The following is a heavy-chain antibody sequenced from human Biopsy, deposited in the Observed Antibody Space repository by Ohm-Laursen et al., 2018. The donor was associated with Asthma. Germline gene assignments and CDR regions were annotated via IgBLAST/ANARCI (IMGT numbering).Heavy chain of an antibody. Sequence: TQTLTLTCTFSGFSFSTYGVGVGWIRQSPGKALEWLALINLNDNKSYSPSLKSRLTITKDTSKNLVVLTMTNMDPVDTATYYCAHRRHGPSVEYYYDSSGYSPFDYWGQGTLVPVSS. CDR3: AHRRHGPSVEYYYDSSGYSPFDY. V-gene: IGHV2-5*01. J-gene: IGHJ4*02. CDR1: GFSFSTYGVG. D-gene: IGHD3-22*01. CDR2: INLNDNK.